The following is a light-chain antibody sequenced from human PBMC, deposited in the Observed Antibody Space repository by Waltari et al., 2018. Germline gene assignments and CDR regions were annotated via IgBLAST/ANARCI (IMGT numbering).Light chain of an antibody. J-gene: IGKJ4*01. CDR1: QGISTS. Sequence: DIQMTQSPSSLSASVGDRVTITCRGSQGISTSLAWYQQKPGKAPKLLLFAASRLESGVPARFSGSGSGTDYTLTISSLQPEDFATYYCQQYYGTLLTFGGGTKVEIK. CDR2: AAS. CDR3: QQYYGTLLT. V-gene: IGKV1-NL1*01.